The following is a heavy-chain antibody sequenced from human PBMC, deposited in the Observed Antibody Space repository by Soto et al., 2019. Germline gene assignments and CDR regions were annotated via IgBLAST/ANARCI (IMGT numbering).Heavy chain of an antibody. CDR3: ARDKSSTVEYSSSSVGY. Sequence: QVQLVQSGAEVKKPGASVKVSCKASGYTFTSYGISWVRQAPGQGLEWMGWISAYNGNTNYAQKLKGRVTMTTDTSTSTAYMELRSLRSDDTAVYYCARDKSSTVEYSSSSVGYWGQGTLVTVSS. J-gene: IGHJ4*02. CDR2: ISAYNGNT. D-gene: IGHD6-6*01. CDR1: GYTFTSYG. V-gene: IGHV1-18*01.